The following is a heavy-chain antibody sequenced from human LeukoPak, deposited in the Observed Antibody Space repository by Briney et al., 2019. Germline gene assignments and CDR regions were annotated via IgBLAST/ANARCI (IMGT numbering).Heavy chain of an antibody. CDR3: ARNQYSYGTKIDY. CDR1: GGSISSSSYY. D-gene: IGHD5-18*01. CDR2: IYYSGST. V-gene: IGHV4-39*07. Sequence: SETLSLTCTVSGGSISSSSYYWGWIRQPPGKGLEWIGSIYYSGSTYYNPSLKSRVTISVDTSKNQFSLKLSSVTAADTAVYYCARNQYSYGTKIDYWGQGTLVTVSS. J-gene: IGHJ4*02.